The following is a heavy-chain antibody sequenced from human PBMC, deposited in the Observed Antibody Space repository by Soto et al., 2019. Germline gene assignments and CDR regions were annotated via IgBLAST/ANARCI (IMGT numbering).Heavy chain of an antibody. Sequence: QVQLVQSGAEVKKPGASVKVSCKASGYSFTTYDISWVRQAPGQGLEWMGWISAYNGNTNCAQKLQGRVTMTTDTPPSTAYEELSSLGRDGTAVYYCARAPRAGGGWDLLLNWFDPWGQGTLVTVSS. CDR1: GYSFTTYD. CDR3: ARAPRAGGGWDLLLNWFDP. J-gene: IGHJ5*02. CDR2: ISAYNGNT. V-gene: IGHV1-18*04. D-gene: IGHD1-26*01.